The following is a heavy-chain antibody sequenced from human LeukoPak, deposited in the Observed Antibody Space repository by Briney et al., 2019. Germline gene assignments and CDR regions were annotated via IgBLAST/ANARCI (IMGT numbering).Heavy chain of an antibody. V-gene: IGHV4-39*01. CDR2: IYYSGST. CDR3: ASRAVTTLWFDP. Sequence: SETLSLTCTVSGGSISSSSYYWGWIRQPPGKGLEWIGSIYYSGSTYYNPSPKSRVTISVDTSKNQFSLKLSSETAADTAVYYCASRAVTTLWFDPWGQGTLVTVSS. J-gene: IGHJ5*02. CDR1: GGSISSSSYY. D-gene: IGHD4-17*01.